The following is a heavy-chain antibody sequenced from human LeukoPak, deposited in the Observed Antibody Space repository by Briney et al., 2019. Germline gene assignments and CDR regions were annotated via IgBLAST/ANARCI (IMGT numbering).Heavy chain of an antibody. V-gene: IGHV3-23*01. CDR2: IGPRGGST. J-gene: IGHJ2*01. D-gene: IGHD6-13*01. CDR3: AKLYGTEAGPGGWYFDL. Sequence: GGSLRLSCGASGFTFNSYAMNWVRQVPGRGLEWVSGIGPRGGSTYHADSVKGRFSISRDNSRNTLYLQMNTLRAEDTALYYCAKLYGTEAGPGGWYFDLWGRGTLVTVSS. CDR1: GFTFNSYA.